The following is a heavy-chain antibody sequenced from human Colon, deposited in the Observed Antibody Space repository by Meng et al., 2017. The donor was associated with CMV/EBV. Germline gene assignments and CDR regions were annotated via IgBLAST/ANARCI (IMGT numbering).Heavy chain of an antibody. D-gene: IGHD3/OR15-3a*01. J-gene: IGHJ4*02. Sequence: GESLKISCAASGFTFSSYSMNWVRQAPGKGLEWVSSITGSSSYMYYADSVKGRFTISRDNAKNSLYLQMNSLRAEDTAVYYCARVFDYWTGYYWGWGQGTLVTVSS. CDR3: ARVFDYWTGYYWG. CDR1: GFTFSSYS. V-gene: IGHV3-21*01. CDR2: ITGSSSYM.